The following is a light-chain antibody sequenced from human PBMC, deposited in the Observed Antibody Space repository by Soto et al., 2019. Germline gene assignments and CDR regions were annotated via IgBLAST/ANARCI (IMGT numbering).Light chain of an antibody. CDR3: SSYTTSSTRV. V-gene: IGLV2-14*03. CDR2: DVA. Sequence: QSALAQPASVSGSHGQSITISCTGSSSDVGGFNFVSWYQQHPGKAPKLMIYDVASRPSGVSNRFSGSKSGNTASLTISGLQTEDEADYYCSSYTTSSTRVFGTGTKVTVL. J-gene: IGLJ1*01. CDR1: SSDVGGFNF.